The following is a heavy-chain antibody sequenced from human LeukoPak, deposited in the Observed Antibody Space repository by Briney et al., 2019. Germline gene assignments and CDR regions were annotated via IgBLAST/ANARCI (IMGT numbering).Heavy chain of an antibody. V-gene: IGHV1-46*01. J-gene: IGHJ4*02. CDR1: GYTFTSYY. CDR2: INPSGGST. Sequence: RASVKVSCKASGYTFTSYYMHWVRQAPGQGLEWMGIINPSGGSTSYAQKFQGRVTMTRDTSTSTVYMELSSLRSEDTAVYYCVRESRRGFGELLFVFDYWGQGTLVTVSS. CDR3: VRESRRGFGELLFVFDY. D-gene: IGHD3-10*01.